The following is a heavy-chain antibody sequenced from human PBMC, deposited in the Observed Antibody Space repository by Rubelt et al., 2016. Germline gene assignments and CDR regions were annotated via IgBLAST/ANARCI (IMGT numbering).Heavy chain of an antibody. D-gene: IGHD2/OR15-2a*01. CDR1: VGSFSGYY. J-gene: IGHJ6*02. V-gene: IGHV4-34*01. CDR2: IIHSGST. Sequence: QVQLQQSGPGLVKPSETLSLTCAVYVGSFSGYYWSWIRQPPGKGLEWLGEIIHSGSTNYNPSLKSRVTISVDTSKNQFSLKLSSVTAADTAVYYCARGTSGYYYGMDVWGQGTTVTVSS. CDR3: ARGTSGYYYGMDV.